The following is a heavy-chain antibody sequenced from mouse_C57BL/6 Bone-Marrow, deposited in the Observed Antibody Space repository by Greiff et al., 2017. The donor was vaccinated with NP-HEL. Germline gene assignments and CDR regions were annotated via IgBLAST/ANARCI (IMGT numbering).Heavy chain of an antibody. V-gene: IGHV1-74*01. CDR2: IHPSDSDT. CDR1: GYNFTSYW. CDR3: AIGVYYGPNWYFDV. Sequence: QVQLKESGAELVKPGASVKLSCKASGYNFTSYWMHWVKQRPGQGLEWIGRIHPSDSDTNYNQKFKGKATLTVDKSSTTAYMQLSSLTSEDAAVYYVAIGVYYGPNWYFDVWGTGTTVTVSS. J-gene: IGHJ1*03. D-gene: IGHD1-1*01.